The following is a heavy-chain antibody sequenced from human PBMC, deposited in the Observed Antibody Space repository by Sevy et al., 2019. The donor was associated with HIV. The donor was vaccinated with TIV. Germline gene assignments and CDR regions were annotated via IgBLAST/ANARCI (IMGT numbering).Heavy chain of an antibody. V-gene: IGHV3-49*03. CDR2: IRSKAYGGTT. CDR3: TRDHSGPTFDFDH. D-gene: IGHD1-26*01. CDR1: GFTFGDFA. J-gene: IGHJ4*02. Sequence: GGSLRLSCTASGFTFGDFAMSWFRQAPGEGLEWISFIRSKAYGGTTAYAPSVRGRFIVSRDDSRNIAYLQMNSLRTEDTAVYYCTRDHSGPTFDFDHWGQGTLVTVSS.